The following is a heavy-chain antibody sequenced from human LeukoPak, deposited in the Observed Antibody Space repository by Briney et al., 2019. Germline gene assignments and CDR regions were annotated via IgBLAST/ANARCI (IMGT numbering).Heavy chain of an antibody. V-gene: IGHV1-46*03. CDR2: INPSRGST. CDR3: ARDRDMITFGGVIVMVGYFDY. D-gene: IGHD3-16*02. CDR1: GYTFTSYY. Sequence: ASVKVSCKASGYTFTSYYMHWVRQAPGQGLEWMGIINPSRGSTSYAQKFQGRVTMTRDTSTSTVYMELSSLRSEDTAVYYCARDRDMITFGGVIVMVGYFDYWGQGTLVTVSS. J-gene: IGHJ4*02.